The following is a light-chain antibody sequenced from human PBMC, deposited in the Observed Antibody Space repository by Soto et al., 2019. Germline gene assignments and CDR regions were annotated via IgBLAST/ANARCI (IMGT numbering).Light chain of an antibody. CDR3: QQSYSSPPT. Sequence: DIQMTQSPSSLSASVGDRVTITCRATQSISTYLYWYQQKPGKAPKLLISAASSLQSGVPSRFSGSGSGTDFTLTISSLQPEDFATYYCQQSYSSPPTFGQGTKLEIK. CDR1: QSISTY. J-gene: IGKJ2*01. V-gene: IGKV1-39*01. CDR2: AAS.